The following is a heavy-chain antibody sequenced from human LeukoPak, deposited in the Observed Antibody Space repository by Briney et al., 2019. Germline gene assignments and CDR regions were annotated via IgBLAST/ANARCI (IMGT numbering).Heavy chain of an antibody. CDR1: RFTFSNYW. D-gene: IGHD2-15*01. CDR2: INTDGRTT. J-gene: IGHJ4*02. Sequence: PGGSLRLFCCAFRFTFSNYWMHWVRQATGQGLVWASHINTDGRTTNYAEFVKGRFTISRDNAKNMLYLQMNSLRVEDAAVYYCARGFLGSCSGGSCYSGYWGQGTLVAVSS. CDR3: ARGFLGSCSGGSCYSGY. V-gene: IGHV3-74*01.